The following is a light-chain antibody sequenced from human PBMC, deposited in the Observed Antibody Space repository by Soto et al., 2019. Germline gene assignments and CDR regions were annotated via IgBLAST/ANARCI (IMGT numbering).Light chain of an antibody. CDR2: TVT. CDR1: SSDIGGYNY. Sequence: LTQPRSVSGSPGQSVTISCTGTSSDIGGYNYVSWYQQHPGKAPKLMIYTVTKRPSGVPDRFSGPKSDNTAYLTISGLQADDEADYYCCSYAGSSSYVFGTGTKVTVL. V-gene: IGLV2-11*01. CDR3: CSYAGSSSYV. J-gene: IGLJ1*01.